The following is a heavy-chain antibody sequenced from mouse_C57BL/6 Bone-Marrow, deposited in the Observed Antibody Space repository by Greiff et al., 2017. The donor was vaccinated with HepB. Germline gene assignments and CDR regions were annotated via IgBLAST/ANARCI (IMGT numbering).Heavy chain of an antibody. CDR3: ARKRDDYAWFAY. Sequence: QVQLKESGAELARPGASVKLSCKASGYTFTSYGISWVKQRTGQGLEWIGEIYPRSGNTYYNEKFKGKATLTADKSSSTAYMELRSLTSEDSAVYFCARKRDDYAWFAYWGQGTLVTVSA. V-gene: IGHV1-81*01. CDR1: GYTFTSYG. J-gene: IGHJ3*01. CDR2: IYPRSGNT. D-gene: IGHD2-4*01.